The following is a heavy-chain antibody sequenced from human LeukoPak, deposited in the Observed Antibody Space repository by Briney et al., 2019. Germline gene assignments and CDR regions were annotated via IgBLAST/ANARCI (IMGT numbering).Heavy chain of an antibody. J-gene: IGHJ4*02. V-gene: IGHV1-18*01. D-gene: IGHD5-24*01. Sequence: ASVKVSCKASGYTFTSYGISWVRQAPGQGLEWMGWISAYNGNTNYAQKLQGRVTMTTDTSTSTAYMELSRLRSDDTAVYYCARDESVEMATMGDDYWGQGTLVTVSS. CDR2: ISAYNGNT. CDR3: ARDESVEMATMGDDY. CDR1: GYTFTSYG.